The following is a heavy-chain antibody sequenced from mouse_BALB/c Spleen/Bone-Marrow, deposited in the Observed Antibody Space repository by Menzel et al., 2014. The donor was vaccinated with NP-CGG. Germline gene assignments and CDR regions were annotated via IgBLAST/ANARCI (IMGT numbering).Heavy chain of an antibody. D-gene: IGHD2-4*01. CDR1: GFNIKDTY. CDR3: VFCDYDPWFAY. CDR2: IDPANGNT. Sequence: VQLQQSGAELVKPGASVKLSCTASGFNIKDTYMHWVKQRPEQGLEWIGRIDPANGNTKYDPKFQGKATITADTSSNTAYLQLSSLTSEDTAVYYCVFCDYDPWFAYWGQGTLVTVSA. V-gene: IGHV14-3*02. J-gene: IGHJ3*01.